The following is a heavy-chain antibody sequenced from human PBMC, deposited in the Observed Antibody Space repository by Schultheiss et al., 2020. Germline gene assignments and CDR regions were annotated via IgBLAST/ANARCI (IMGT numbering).Heavy chain of an antibody. CDR2: IYYSGST. Sequence: SATLSLTCTVSGGSISSYYWSWIRQPPGKGLEWIGYIYYSGSTYYNPSLKSRVTISVDTYKNQFSLKLSSVTAADTAVYYCARETYYDFWSGDYYGMDVWGQGTTVTVSS. D-gene: IGHD3-3*01. J-gene: IGHJ6*02. CDR3: ARETYYDFWSGDYYGMDV. CDR1: GGSISSYY. V-gene: IGHV4-59*12.